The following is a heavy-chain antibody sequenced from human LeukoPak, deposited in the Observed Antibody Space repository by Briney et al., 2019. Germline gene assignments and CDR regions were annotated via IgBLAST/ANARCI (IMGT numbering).Heavy chain of an antibody. CDR1: GFTFSSYS. CDR3: ARAEHSSSWYKMYYFDY. CDR2: IKQDGTEK. Sequence: SGGSLRLSCAASGFTFSSYSMNWVRQAPGKGLEWVANIKQDGTEKYYVDSVKGRFTISRDNAKSSLYLQMNSLRAEDTAVYYCARAEHSSSWYKMYYFDYWGQGTLVTVSS. V-gene: IGHV3-7*01. J-gene: IGHJ4*02. D-gene: IGHD6-13*01.